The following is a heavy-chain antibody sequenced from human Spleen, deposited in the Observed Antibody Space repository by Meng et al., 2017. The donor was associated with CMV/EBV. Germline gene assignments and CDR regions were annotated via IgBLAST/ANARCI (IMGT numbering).Heavy chain of an antibody. V-gene: IGHV1-69*05. CDR1: GGTFNSYP. CDR3: ASQGGYCSSTSCYTPGDY. D-gene: IGHD2-2*02. CDR2: IIPIFGTA. J-gene: IGHJ4*02. Sequence: SVKVSCKASGGTFNSYPVSWVRQAPGQGLEWMGGIIPIFGTANYAQKFQGRATITTDESTSTAYMELSSLRSEDTAVYYCASQGGYCSSTSCYTPGDYWGQGTLVTVSS.